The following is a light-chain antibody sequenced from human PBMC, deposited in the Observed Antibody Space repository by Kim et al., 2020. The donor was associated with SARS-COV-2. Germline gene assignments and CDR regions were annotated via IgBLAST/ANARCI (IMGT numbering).Light chain of an antibody. Sequence: QSALTQPPSASGSPGRSVTISCTGTSSNVGGYKYVSWYQQHPGKAPKLIIYEVSKRPSGVPHRFSGSKSGNTASLTVSGLQAEDEADYYCGSYGGSNNLVFGGGTQLTVL. J-gene: IGLJ3*02. V-gene: IGLV2-8*01. CDR1: SSNVGGYKY. CDR3: GSYGGSNNLV. CDR2: EVS.